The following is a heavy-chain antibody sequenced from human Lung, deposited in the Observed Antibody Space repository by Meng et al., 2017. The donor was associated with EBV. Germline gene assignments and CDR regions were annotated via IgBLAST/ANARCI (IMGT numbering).Heavy chain of an antibody. V-gene: IGHV4-30-4*08. CDR3: AREYRSSSGLPGP. CDR1: VGYISVDAYS. J-gene: IGHJ5*02. D-gene: IGHD6-6*01. CDR2: IYDRGST. Sequence: LQWWGPGLLTASETLSLPYPFCVGYISVDAYSRNWIRQPPGKGLEWIGYIYDRGSTSYNPSLMSRVTISVDTSRNQFSLKLTSVTAADTAVYYCAREYRSSSGLPGPWGQGTLVTVSS.